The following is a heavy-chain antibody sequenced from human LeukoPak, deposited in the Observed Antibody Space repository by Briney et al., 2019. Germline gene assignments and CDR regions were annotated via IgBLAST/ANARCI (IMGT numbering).Heavy chain of an antibody. CDR1: GFTFSSYE. CDR2: ISSSGSTI. J-gene: IGHJ4*02. CDR3: AKVTGYSSGPFDY. V-gene: IGHV3-48*03. D-gene: IGHD6-19*01. Sequence: PGGSLRLSCAASGFTFSSYEMNWVRQAPGKGLEWVSYISSSGSTIYYADSVKGRFTISRDNAKNSLYLQMNSLRAEDTALYYCAKVTGYSSGPFDYWGQGTLVTVSS.